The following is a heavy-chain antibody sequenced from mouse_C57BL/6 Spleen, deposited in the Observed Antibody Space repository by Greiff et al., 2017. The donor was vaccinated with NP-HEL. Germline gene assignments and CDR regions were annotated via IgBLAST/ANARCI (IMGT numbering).Heavy chain of an antibody. Sequence: QVQLQQSGAELVKPGASVKLSCKASGYTFTSYWMQWVKQRPGQGLEWIGEIDPSDSYTNYNQKFKGKATLTVDTSSSTAYMQLSNLTSEDSAVYYCARSTLRLPPSAMDYWGQGTSVTVSS. J-gene: IGHJ4*01. V-gene: IGHV1-50*01. CDR2: IDPSDSYT. CDR3: ARSTLRLPPSAMDY. CDR1: GYTFTSYW. D-gene: IGHD3-2*02.